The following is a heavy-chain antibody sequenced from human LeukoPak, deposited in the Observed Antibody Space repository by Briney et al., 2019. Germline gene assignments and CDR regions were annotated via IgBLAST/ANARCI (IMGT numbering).Heavy chain of an antibody. V-gene: IGHV3-64D*09. CDR2: ISSNGGST. D-gene: IGHD6-13*01. CDR3: VKDRLVAAAGRKVYYYSMDV. J-gene: IGHJ6*02. Sequence: GESLRLSCSASGFTFSSYAMHWVRQAPGKGLEYVSAISSNGGSTYYADSVKGRFTISRDNSKNTLYLQMSSLRAEDTAVYYCVKDRLVAAAGRKVYYYSMDVWGQGTTVTVSS. CDR1: GFTFSSYA.